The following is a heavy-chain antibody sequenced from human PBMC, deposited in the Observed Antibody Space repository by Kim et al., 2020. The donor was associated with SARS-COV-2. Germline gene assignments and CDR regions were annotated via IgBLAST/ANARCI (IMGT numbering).Heavy chain of an antibody. J-gene: IGHJ5*02. CDR1: GGTFSSYA. CDR2: IIPIFGTA. D-gene: IGHD3-22*01. CDR3: ASGRYYDSSGYNRKYNWFDT. Sequence: SVKVSCKASGGTFSSYAISWVRQAPGQGLEWMGGIIPIFGTANYAQKFQGRVTITADESTSTAYMELSSLRSEDTAVYYCASGRYYDSSGYNRKYNWFDTWGQGTLVTVSS. V-gene: IGHV1-69*13.